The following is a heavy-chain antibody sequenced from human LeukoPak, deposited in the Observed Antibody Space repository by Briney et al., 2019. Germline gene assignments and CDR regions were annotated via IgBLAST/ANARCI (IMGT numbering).Heavy chain of an antibody. V-gene: IGHV1-46*01. D-gene: IGHD2-15*01. CDR2: INPSGGST. Sequence: ASVKVSCKASGYTFTSYYMHWVRQAPGQGLEWMGIINPSGGSTSYAQKFQGRVTMTRNTSISTAYMELSSLRSEDTAVYYCASLGYCSGGSCWGQGTLVTVSS. CDR1: GYTFTSYY. CDR3: ASLGYCSGGSC. J-gene: IGHJ4*02.